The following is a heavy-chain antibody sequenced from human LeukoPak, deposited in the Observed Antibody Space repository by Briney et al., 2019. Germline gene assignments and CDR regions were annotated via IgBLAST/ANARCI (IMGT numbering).Heavy chain of an antibody. J-gene: IGHJ4*02. Sequence: PGGPLRLSCAASGFTFSNAWMSWVRQAPGKGLEWVGRIKSKTDGGTTDYAAPVKGRFTISRDDSKNTLYLQMNSLKTEDTAVYYCTTEWGVAAAGPFDYWGQGTLVTVSS. V-gene: IGHV3-15*01. CDR3: TTEWGVAAAGPFDY. CDR2: IKSKTDGGTT. D-gene: IGHD6-13*01. CDR1: GFTFSNAW.